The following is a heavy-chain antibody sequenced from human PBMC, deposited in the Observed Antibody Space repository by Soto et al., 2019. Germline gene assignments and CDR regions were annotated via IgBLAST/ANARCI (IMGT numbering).Heavy chain of an antibody. CDR3: AHRGGRWAFDS. CDR2: IYWYDDK. J-gene: IGHJ4*02. V-gene: IGHV2-5*01. D-gene: IGHD6-13*01. Sequence: QITLKESGPTLVKPTQTLTLTCTFSGFSLSTSGVGVGWIRQPPGKAQEWLALIYWYDDKRYSPSPKSSLTXPXXTSKNQVVPTMTNLDPVDTARYCCAHRGGRWAFDSWGQGTLVTVSS. CDR1: GFSLSTSGVG.